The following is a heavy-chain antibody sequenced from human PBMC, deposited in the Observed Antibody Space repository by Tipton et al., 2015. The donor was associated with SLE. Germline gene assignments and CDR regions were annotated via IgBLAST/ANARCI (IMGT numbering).Heavy chain of an antibody. Sequence: TLSLTCAVDGGSLSGYYWSWIRQPPGKGLEWIGESNPSGSTNYNPSLKSRVTISVDTSKNQLSLKLTSVTAADTSVYYCARGAKERITLVRVRPYYFDYWGQGSLVTVSS. D-gene: IGHD3-10*01. CDR1: GGSLSGYY. V-gene: IGHV4-34*01. CDR3: ARGAKERITLVRVRPYYFDY. CDR2: SNPSGST. J-gene: IGHJ4*01.